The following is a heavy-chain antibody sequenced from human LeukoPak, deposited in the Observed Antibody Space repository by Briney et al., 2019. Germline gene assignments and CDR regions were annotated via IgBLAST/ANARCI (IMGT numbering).Heavy chain of an antibody. CDR1: GGSISSSSYY. CDR3: ARTHYDVLTGYLYHLDY. CDR2: IYYSGST. D-gene: IGHD3-9*01. Sequence: PSETLSLTCTVSGGSISSSSYYWGWIRQPPGKGLEWIGSIYYSGSTYHNPSLKSRVTVSVDRSKNQFSLKLSSVTAADTAVYYCARTHYDVLTGYLYHLDYWGQGTLVTVSS. V-gene: IGHV4-39*01. J-gene: IGHJ4*02.